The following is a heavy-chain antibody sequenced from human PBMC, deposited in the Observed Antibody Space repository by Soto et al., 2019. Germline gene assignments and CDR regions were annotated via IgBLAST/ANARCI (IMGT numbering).Heavy chain of an antibody. J-gene: IGHJ6*02. Sequence: GGSLRLSCAASGFTFSAYWMHWVRQAPGKGLVWLSRINADGSITTYADFVEGRFTISRDNARNTVFLQMNSLRGEDTAVYYCARDPPATRHGMDVWGQGTTVTVSS. CDR3: ARDPPATRHGMDV. CDR1: GFTFSAYW. V-gene: IGHV3-74*01. CDR2: INADGSIT.